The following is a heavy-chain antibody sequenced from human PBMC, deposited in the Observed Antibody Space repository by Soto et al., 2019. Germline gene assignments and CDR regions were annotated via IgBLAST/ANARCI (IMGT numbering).Heavy chain of an antibody. CDR1: GFTFSSYA. D-gene: IGHD1-26*01. V-gene: IGHV3-23*01. Sequence: GGSLRLSCAGSGFTFSSYAMSWVRQAPGKGLEWVSTVSAGGGRTIYADPVKGRFTISRDNAKNSLYLQMDSLRAEDTAVYYCARPLFPHSRSSLFDPWGQGTLVTVSS. CDR2: VSAGGGRT. CDR3: ARPLFPHSRSSLFDP. J-gene: IGHJ5*02.